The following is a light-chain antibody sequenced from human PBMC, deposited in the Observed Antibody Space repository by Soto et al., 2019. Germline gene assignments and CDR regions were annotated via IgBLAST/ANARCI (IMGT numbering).Light chain of an antibody. Sequence: QAVVTQSPSASASLGASVKLTCTLSSGHSSYAIAWHQQQPEKGPRYLMKLNSDGSHSKGDGIPDRFSGSSSGAERYLTISSLQSEDEADYYCQTWGTGIHLFGGGTKVTVL. CDR2: LNSDGSH. J-gene: IGLJ2*01. V-gene: IGLV4-69*01. CDR3: QTWGTGIHL. CDR1: SGHSSYA.